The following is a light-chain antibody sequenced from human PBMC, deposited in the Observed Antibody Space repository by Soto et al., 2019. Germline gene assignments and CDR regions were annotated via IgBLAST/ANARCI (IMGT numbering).Light chain of an antibody. CDR1: QSLLYIDGYNY. CDR3: MQARQTPFT. Sequence: DIVMTQSPLSLPVTPGEPASISCTSSQSLLYIDGYNYLDWYLQKPGQPAQLLFYSASNRASGVPDRFSGSGSGTDFTLRISRVEAEDVGVYFCMQARQTPFTFGPGTKVDIK. V-gene: IGKV2-28*01. J-gene: IGKJ3*01. CDR2: SAS.